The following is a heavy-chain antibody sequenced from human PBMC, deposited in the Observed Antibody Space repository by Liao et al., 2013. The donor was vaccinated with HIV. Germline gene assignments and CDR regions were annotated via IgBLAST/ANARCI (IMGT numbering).Heavy chain of an antibody. CDR3: ARGPGGIQLWLPPFDF. CDR1: DESFTDFY. V-gene: IGHV4-34*01. D-gene: IGHD1-1*01. J-gene: IGHJ4*02. CDR2: INHSGST. Sequence: QVQLQQLGAGLLKPSETLSLTCAVFDESFTDFYWSWIRQPPGKGLEWIGEINHSGSTNYNPSLLSRVTISVDASKNQLTLNLTSVTAADTAVYYCARGPGGIQLWLPPFDFWGQGTLVTVSS.